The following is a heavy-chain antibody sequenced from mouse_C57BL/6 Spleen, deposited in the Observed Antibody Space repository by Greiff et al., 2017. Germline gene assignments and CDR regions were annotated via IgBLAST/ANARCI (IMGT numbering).Heavy chain of an antibody. CDR2: ISSGSSTI. Sequence: EVMLVESGGGLVKPGGSLKLSCAASGFTFSDYGMHWVRQAPEKGLEWVAYISSGSSTIYYADTVKGRFTISRDNAKNTLFLQMTSLRSEDTAMSYCASGDCDGDFDYWGQGTTLTVSS. D-gene: IGHD1-1*01. CDR1: GFTFSDYG. V-gene: IGHV5-17*01. CDR3: ASGDCDGDFDY. J-gene: IGHJ2*01.